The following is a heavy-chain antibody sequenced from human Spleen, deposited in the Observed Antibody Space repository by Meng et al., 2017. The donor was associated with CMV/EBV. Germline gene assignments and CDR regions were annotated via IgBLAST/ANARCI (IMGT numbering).Heavy chain of an antibody. CDR2: ISSTSIYK. J-gene: IGHJ5*02. V-gene: IGHV3-21*01. D-gene: IGHD5-24*01. CDR3: ARDRGNNWLDP. Sequence: SCTASGFTFNYFRMTWLRPAPGQGLEWGSSISSTSIYKYYKDSVKSRFTISRDNAENSLYLQMNSLRVEDTALYYCARDRGNNWLDPWGQGTLVTVSS. CDR1: GFTFNYFR.